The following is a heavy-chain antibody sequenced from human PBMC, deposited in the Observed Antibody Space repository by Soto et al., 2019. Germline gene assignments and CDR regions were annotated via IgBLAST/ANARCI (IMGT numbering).Heavy chain of an antibody. CDR1: GGSVSGYY. J-gene: IGHJ6*02. Sequence: SETLSLTCTVSGGSVSGYYWSWIRQPPGKGLEWIGYIYYTGTTIYSPSLERRVTLSVDRAKDQVSLKLTSVTPADTAVYYCARHPTIARFENGLDVWGQGTMVT. CDR2: IYYTGTT. V-gene: IGHV4-59*08. D-gene: IGHD1-1*01. CDR3: ARHPTIARFENGLDV.